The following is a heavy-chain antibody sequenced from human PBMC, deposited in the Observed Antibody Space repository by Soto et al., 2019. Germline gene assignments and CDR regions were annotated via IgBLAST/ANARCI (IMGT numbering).Heavy chain of an antibody. J-gene: IGHJ4*01. CDR2: ISSSGSTI. V-gene: IGHV3-48*03. CDR1: GFTFSSYE. Sequence: GGSLRLSCAASGFTFSSYEMNWVRQAPGKGLEWVSYISSSGSTIYYADSVKGRFTISRDNAKNSLYLQMNSLRAEDTAVYYCARVHVMVVAGSTFDYWGHGTLVTVSS. CDR3: ARVHVMVVAGSTFDY. D-gene: IGHD6-19*01.